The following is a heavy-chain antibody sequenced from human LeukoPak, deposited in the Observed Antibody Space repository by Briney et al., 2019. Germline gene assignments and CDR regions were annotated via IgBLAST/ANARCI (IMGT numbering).Heavy chain of an antibody. CDR1: GFTFGSYG. Sequence: GGTLRLSWAAAGFTFGSYGMHWVRQAPGRGLEWVAFIRYDGSNKYYADSVKGRFTISRDNSKNTLYLQMNSLRAEDTAVYYCAKVAYSGYDFDYWGQGTPVTVSS. V-gene: IGHV3-30*02. CDR3: AKVAYSGYDFDY. CDR2: IRYDGSNK. J-gene: IGHJ4*02. D-gene: IGHD5-12*01.